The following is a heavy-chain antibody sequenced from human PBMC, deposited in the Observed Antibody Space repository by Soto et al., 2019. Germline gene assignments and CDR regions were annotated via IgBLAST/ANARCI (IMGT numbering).Heavy chain of an antibody. V-gene: IGHV3-7*03. J-gene: IGHJ4*02. CDR3: MTTTRDRPLDY. Sequence: EVHLVESGGDLVQPGGSLRLSCEASGFSFSSYWMTWVRQAPGKRLEYVAIIRQDGSEKKYVDSVMGRFTISRDNAKTSSYLQMNSLIDEDTAVYYCMTTTRDRPLDYWGQGTLVTVSS. D-gene: IGHD1-1*01. CDR2: IRQDGSEK. CDR1: GFSFSSYW.